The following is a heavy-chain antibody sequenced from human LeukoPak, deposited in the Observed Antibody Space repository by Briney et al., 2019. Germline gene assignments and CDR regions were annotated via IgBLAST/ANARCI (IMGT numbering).Heavy chain of an antibody. D-gene: IGHD3-3*01. V-gene: IGHV4-39*07. CDR3: ARRLYDFWSGWTYYYMDV. CDR2: IYYSGST. CDR1: GGSISSSSYY. J-gene: IGHJ6*03. Sequence: SETLSLTCTVSGGSISSSSYYWGWIRQPPGKGLEWIWSIYYSGSTYYNPSLKSRVTISVDTSKNQFSLKLSSVTAADTAVYYCARRLYDFWSGWTYYYMDVWGKGTTVTVSS.